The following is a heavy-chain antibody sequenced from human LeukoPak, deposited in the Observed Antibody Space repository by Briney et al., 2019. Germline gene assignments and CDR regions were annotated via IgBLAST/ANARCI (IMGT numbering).Heavy chain of an antibody. V-gene: IGHV3-11*01. CDR2: ISSSGSTI. Sequence: PGGSLRLSCAASGFTFSDYYMSWIRQAPGKGLEWVSYISSSGSTIYYADSVKGRFTISRDNAKNSLYLQMNSLRAEDTAVYYCARVVVVAANPECYFDYWGQGTLVTVSS. D-gene: IGHD2-15*01. J-gene: IGHJ4*02. CDR3: ARVVVVAANPECYFDY. CDR1: GFTFSDYY.